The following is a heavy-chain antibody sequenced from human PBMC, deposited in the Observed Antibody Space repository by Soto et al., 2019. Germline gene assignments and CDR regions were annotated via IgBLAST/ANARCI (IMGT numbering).Heavy chain of an antibody. CDR3: ARGRYCLTGRCFPNWFDS. CDR2: IYKSATT. D-gene: IGHD2-15*01. CDR1: GYSISTVDYF. J-gene: IGHJ5*01. Sequence: ILSLTFSVSGYSISTVDYFWAWIRQPPGQALEYIGYIYKSATTYYNPSFESRVAISLDTSKSQFSLNVTSVTAADTAVYFCARGRYCLTGRCFPNWFDSWGQGTLVTVSS. V-gene: IGHV4-30-4*01.